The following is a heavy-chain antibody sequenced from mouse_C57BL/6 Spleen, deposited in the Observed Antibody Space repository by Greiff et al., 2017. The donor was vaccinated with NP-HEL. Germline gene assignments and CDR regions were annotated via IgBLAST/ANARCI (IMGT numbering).Heavy chain of an antibody. D-gene: IGHD2-1*01. CDR1: GYTFTSYW. V-gene: IGHV1-69*01. J-gene: IGHJ4*01. CDR3: ARWGGNYRSAMDY. CDR2: IDPSDSYT. Sequence: QVQLQQPGAELVMPGASVKLSCKASGYTFTSYWMHWVKQRPGQGLEWIGEIDPSDSYTNYNQKFTGKSTLTVDKSSSTAYMQLSSLTSEDSAVYYCARWGGNYRSAMDYWGQGTSVTVSS.